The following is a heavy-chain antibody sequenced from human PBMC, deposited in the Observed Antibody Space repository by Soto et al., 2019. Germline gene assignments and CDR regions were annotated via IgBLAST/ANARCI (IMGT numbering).Heavy chain of an antibody. CDR1: GGSISSYY. V-gene: IGHV4-59*01. J-gene: IGHJ6*03. Sequence: SETLSLTCTVSGGSISSYYWSWIRQPPGKGLEWIGYIYYSGSTNYNPSLKSRVTISVDTSKNQFSLKLSSVTAADTAVYYCARATYYYYYYMDVWGKGTTVTVSS. CDR3: ARATYYYYYYMDV. CDR2: IYYSGST.